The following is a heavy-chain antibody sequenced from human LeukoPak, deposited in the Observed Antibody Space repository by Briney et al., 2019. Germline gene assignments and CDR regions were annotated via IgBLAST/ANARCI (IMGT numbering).Heavy chain of an antibody. CDR2: IQYDGNIK. Sequence: GGSLRLSCAASGFTFSNYGMHWVRQAPGKGLEWVAFIQYDGNIKYYADSVKGRFTISRDSSKNTLFLQMNSLRAEDAAVYYCAKEAGYYDILTGYYPFDYRGQGTLVTVSS. J-gene: IGHJ4*02. D-gene: IGHD3-9*01. CDR1: GFTFSNYG. V-gene: IGHV3-30*02. CDR3: AKEAGYYDILTGYYPFDY.